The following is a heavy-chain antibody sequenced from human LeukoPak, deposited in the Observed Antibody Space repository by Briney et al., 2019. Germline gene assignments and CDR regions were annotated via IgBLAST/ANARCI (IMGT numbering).Heavy chain of an antibody. Sequence: GRSLRLSCAASGFTFSSYSMNWVRQAPGKGLEWVSSISDNSVYIYSADSVKGRFATSRDNAKNSLYLQMNSLRAEDTAVYYCTTPAAGPRAEYSQHWGQGTLVTVSS. CDR3: TTPAAGPRAEYSQH. V-gene: IGHV3-21*01. D-gene: IGHD6-13*01. CDR1: GFTFSSYS. J-gene: IGHJ1*01. CDR2: ISDNSVYI.